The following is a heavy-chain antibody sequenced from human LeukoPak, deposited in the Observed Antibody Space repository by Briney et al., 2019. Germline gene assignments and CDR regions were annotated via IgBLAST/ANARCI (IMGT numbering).Heavy chain of an antibody. CDR3: ARDGQQWPIYY. V-gene: IGHV3-11*04. CDR2: ISSNGTIM. D-gene: IGHD6-19*01. CDR1: GFTFSDYY. J-gene: IGHJ4*02. Sequence: GGSLRLSCAASGFTFSDYYMSWIRQAPGKGLEWVSYISSNGTIMYYADSVRGRFTTSGDNAKNSLYLQMNSLRAEDTAVYYCARDGQQWPIYYWGQGTLVTVSS.